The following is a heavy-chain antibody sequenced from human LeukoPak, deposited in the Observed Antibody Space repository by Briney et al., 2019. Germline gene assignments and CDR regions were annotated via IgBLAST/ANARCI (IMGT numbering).Heavy chain of an antibody. J-gene: IGHJ5*02. V-gene: IGHV1-8*01. Sequence: ASVKVSCTASGYTFTNYDINWVRQATGQGLEWMGWMNPKSGNTGCAQKLQGRVTVTRNNSISTAYMELSSLRSEDTAMYFCARGPTLHSKWVGGRWFDPWGQGTRVTVSS. CDR3: ARGPTLHSKWVGGRWFDP. CDR2: MNPKSGNT. D-gene: IGHD6-19*01. CDR1: GYTFTNYD.